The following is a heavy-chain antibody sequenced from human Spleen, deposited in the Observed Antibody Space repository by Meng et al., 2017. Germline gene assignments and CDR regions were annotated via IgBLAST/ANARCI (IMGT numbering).Heavy chain of an antibody. D-gene: IGHD3-22*01. J-gene: IGHJ4*02. V-gene: IGHV3-23*01. CDR1: GFTFSSYA. Sequence: GGSLRPSCAAPGFTFSSYAMSWVRQAPTKGLEWVSAISGSGGSTYYADSLKGRFTISRDNSKNTLYLQVNSLRAEDTAVYYCARVGDSRGTYLYWGQGALVTVSS. CDR2: ISGSGGST. CDR3: ARVGDSRGTYLY.